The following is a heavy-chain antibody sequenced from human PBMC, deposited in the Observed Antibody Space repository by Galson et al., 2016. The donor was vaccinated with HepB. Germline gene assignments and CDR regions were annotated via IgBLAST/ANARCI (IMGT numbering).Heavy chain of an antibody. Sequence: SVKVSCKAPGGTFSRYAIIWMRQAPGQGLEWMGGIIPIFVTANYAQKFQGRVTITADDSTSTAYMELSSLRSEDTAVYYCARVLVVVGTAPVEPGYYYGMDVWGQGTTITVSS. CDR3: ARVLVVVGTAPVEPGYYYGMDV. D-gene: IGHD2-15*01. V-gene: IGHV1-69*13. J-gene: IGHJ6*02. CDR1: GGTFSRYA. CDR2: IIPIFVTA.